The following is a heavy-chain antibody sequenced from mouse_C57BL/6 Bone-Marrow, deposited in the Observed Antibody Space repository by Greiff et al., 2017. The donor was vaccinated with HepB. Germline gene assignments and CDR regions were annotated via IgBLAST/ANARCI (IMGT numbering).Heavy chain of an antibody. CDR1: GYAFSSSW. CDR2: IYPGDGDT. Sequence: ESGPELVKPGASVKISCKASGYAFSSSWMNWVKQRPGKGLEWIGRIYPGDGDTNYNGKFKGKATLTADKSSSTAYMQLSSLTSEDSAVYCCARSRQLRLLYAMDYWGQGTSVTVSS. CDR3: ARSRQLRLLYAMDY. J-gene: IGHJ4*01. D-gene: IGHD3-2*02. V-gene: IGHV1-82*01.